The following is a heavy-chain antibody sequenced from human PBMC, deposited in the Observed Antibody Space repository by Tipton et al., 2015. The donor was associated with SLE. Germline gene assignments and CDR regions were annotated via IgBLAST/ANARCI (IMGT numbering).Heavy chain of an antibody. Sequence: TLSLTCTVSGGSISSYYWGWIRQPPGKGLEWIGSMYYSGSTYYSPSLKTRVSISVDTSKNQFSLKLSSVTAADTAVYYCARSSTGAFDIWGQGTMVTVSS. D-gene: IGHD2/OR15-2a*01. CDR1: GGSISSYY. CDR3: ARSSTGAFDI. CDR2: MYYSGST. J-gene: IGHJ3*02. V-gene: IGHV4-59*08.